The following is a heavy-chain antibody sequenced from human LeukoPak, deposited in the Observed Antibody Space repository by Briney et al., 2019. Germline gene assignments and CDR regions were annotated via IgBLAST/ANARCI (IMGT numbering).Heavy chain of an antibody. V-gene: IGHV4-4*07. J-gene: IGHJ4*02. D-gene: IGHD3-10*01. Sequence: KPSETLSLTCTVSGGSISSYYWSWIRQPAGKGLEWIGRIYTSGSTNYNPSLKSRVTMSVDTSKNHFSLKLSSVTAADTAVYYCARTTMVRSRGNRYYFDYWGQGTLVTVSS. CDR2: IYTSGST. CDR3: ARTTMVRSRGNRYYFDY. CDR1: GGSISSYY.